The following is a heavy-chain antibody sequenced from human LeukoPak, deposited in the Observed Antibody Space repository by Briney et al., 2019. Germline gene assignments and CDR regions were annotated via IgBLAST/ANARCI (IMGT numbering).Heavy chain of an antibody. CDR1: GFTFSSYS. CDR3: ASFYCSSTSCHSPGYFDY. D-gene: IGHD2-2*01. Sequence: GGSLRLSCAASGFTFSSYSMNWVRQAPGKGLEWVSSISSSSSYIYYADSVKGRFTISRDNAKNSLYLQMNSLRAEDTAVYYCASFYCSSTSCHSPGYFDYWGQGTLVTVSS. CDR2: ISSSSSYI. J-gene: IGHJ4*02. V-gene: IGHV3-21*01.